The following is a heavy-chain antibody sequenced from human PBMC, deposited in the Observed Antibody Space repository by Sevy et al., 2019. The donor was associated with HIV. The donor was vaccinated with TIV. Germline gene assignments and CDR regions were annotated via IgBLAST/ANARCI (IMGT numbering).Heavy chain of an antibody. CDR3: AGVVLVLEANDY. V-gene: IGHV3-21*01. J-gene: IGHJ4*02. D-gene: IGHD2-15*01. CDR2: ISSSSSYI. Sequence: GGSLRLSCAASGFTFSSYSMNWVRQAPGKGLEWVSSISSSSSYIYYADSVKGRFTISRDNAKNSLYLQMNSLRAEDAAEYYCAGVVLVLEANDYWGQGTLVTVSS. CDR1: GFTFSSYS.